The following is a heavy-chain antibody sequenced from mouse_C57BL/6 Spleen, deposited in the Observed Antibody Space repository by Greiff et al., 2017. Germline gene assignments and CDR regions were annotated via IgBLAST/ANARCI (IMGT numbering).Heavy chain of an antibody. V-gene: IGHV1-74*01. J-gene: IGHJ2*01. CDR3: AVYGYDDGGYFDY. CDR2: IHPSDSDT. CDR1: GYTFTSYW. D-gene: IGHD2-2*01. Sequence: VQLQQPGAELVKPGASVKVSCKASGYTFTSYWMHWVKQRPGQGLEWIGRIHPSDSDTNYNQKFKGKAILTVDKSSSTAYMQLSSLTSEDSAVYYCAVYGYDDGGYFDYWGQGTTLTVSS.